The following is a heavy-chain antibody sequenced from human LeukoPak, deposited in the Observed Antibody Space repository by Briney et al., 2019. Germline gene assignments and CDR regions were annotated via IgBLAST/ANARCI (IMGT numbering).Heavy chain of an antibody. CDR2: ISAYNGNT. V-gene: IGHV1-18*01. Sequence: GASVKVSCKASGYTFTSYAMNWVRQAPGQGLEWVGWISAYNGNTNYEQKLQGRVTMTRDTSTSTVYMELRSLRSDDTAVYYCARASRGGKAWNNWFDPWGQGTLVTVSS. D-gene: IGHD4-23*01. CDR1: GYTFTSYA. CDR3: ARASRGGKAWNNWFDP. J-gene: IGHJ5*02.